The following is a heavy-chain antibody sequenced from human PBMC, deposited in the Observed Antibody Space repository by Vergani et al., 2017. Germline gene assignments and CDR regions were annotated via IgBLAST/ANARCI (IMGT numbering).Heavy chain of an antibody. CDR1: GYTFTSYY. V-gene: IGHV1-46*01. CDR2: INPSGGST. D-gene: IGHD4-17*01. CDR3: ARIETTQGVFDY. Sequence: QVQLVQSGAAVKKPGASVKVSCKASGYTFTSYYMHWVRQAPGQGLEWMGIINPSGGSTSYAQKFQGRVTMTRDTSTSTVYMELSRLRSEDTAVYYCARIETTQGVFDYWGQGTLVTVSS. J-gene: IGHJ4*02.